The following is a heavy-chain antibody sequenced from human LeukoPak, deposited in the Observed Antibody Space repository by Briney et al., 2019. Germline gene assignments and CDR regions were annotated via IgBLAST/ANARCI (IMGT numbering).Heavy chain of an antibody. J-gene: IGHJ5*02. CDR3: ARDVPHNWFDT. CDR2: INSDGGGA. CDR1: GITFGNNW. V-gene: IGHV3-74*01. Sequence: GGSLRLSCAASGITFGNNWMHWVRQGPGKGLVWISRINSDGGGAIYTDSVKGRFTVSRDNAKNTLYLQMNSLRAEDTAVYYCARDVPHNWFDTWGQGTLVTVSS.